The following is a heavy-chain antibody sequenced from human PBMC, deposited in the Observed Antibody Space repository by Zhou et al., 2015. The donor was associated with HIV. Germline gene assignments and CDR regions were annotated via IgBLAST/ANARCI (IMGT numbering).Heavy chain of an antibody. CDR1: GFTFDDFA. Sequence: EVQLVESGGGLVQPGRSLRLSCAASGFTFDDFAMHWVRQPPGKGLEWVGHITSKSDGETTEYAAPVKGRFTISKNDSINTLYLQMNGLKTEDTAVYYCTTAFIDLYGDYTKWFDPWGQGTQVTVSS. J-gene: IGHJ5*02. CDR2: ITSKSDGETT. D-gene: IGHD4-17*01. CDR3: TTAFIDLYGDYTKWFDP. V-gene: IGHV3-15*01.